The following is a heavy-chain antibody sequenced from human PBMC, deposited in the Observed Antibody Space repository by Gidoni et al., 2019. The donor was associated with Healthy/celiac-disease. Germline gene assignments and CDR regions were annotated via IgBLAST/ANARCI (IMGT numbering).Heavy chain of an antibody. CDR3: ASNILSFYGMDV. V-gene: IGHV1-18*01. CDR2: ISAYNCNP. Sequence: QVQLVQSGAEGKKPGASVKVSCKASGYSFTSYGISGVRQAPGQGLEWMGWISAYNCNPNYAQKLQGRVTMTTDTSTSTAYMELRCLRSDDTAVYYCASNILSFYGMDVWGQGTTVTVSS. J-gene: IGHJ6*02. D-gene: IGHD3-9*01. CDR1: GYSFTSYG.